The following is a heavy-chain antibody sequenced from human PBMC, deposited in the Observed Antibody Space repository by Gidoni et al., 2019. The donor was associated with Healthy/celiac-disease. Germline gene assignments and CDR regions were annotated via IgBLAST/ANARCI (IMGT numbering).Heavy chain of an antibody. CDR1: GGSFSGYY. CDR2: INHSGST. Sequence: QVQLQQWGAGLLKPSETLSPTCAVYGGSFSGYYWSWIRQPPGKGLEWIGEINHSGSTNYNPSLKSRVTISVDTSKNQFSLKLSSVTAADTAVYYCARGSGLGIGRDYFDYWGQGTLVTVSS. J-gene: IGHJ4*02. D-gene: IGHD7-27*01. CDR3: ARGSGLGIGRDYFDY. V-gene: IGHV4-34*01.